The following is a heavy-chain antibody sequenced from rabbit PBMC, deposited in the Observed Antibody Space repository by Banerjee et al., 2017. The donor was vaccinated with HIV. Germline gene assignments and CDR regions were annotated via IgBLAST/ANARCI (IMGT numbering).Heavy chain of an antibody. J-gene: IGHJ3*01. CDR3: ARENADGVDGYAYAADL. D-gene: IGHD6-1*01. V-gene: IGHV1S45*01. CDR1: GFSFSSSYW. CDR2: IAADSSGST. Sequence: QEQLEESGGDLVKPEGSLTLTCTASGFSFSSSYWICWVRQAPGKGLEWIACIAADSSGSTYYASWAKGRFTISKTSSTTVTLQMTSLTAADTATYFCARENADGVDGYAYAADLWGQGTLVTVS.